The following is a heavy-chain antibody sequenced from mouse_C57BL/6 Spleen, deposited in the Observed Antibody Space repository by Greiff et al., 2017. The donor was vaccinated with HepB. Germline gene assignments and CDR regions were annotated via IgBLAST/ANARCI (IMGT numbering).Heavy chain of an antibody. CDR2: INYDGSST. CDR1: GFTFSDYY. Sequence: EVQRVESEGGLVQPGSSMKLSCTASGFTFSDYYMAWVRQVPEKGLEWVANINYDGSSTYYLDSLKSRFIISRDNAKNILYLQMSSLKSEDTATYYCARDHYYGSSYDYAMDYWGQGTSVTVSS. D-gene: IGHD1-1*01. V-gene: IGHV5-16*01. J-gene: IGHJ4*01. CDR3: ARDHYYGSSYDYAMDY.